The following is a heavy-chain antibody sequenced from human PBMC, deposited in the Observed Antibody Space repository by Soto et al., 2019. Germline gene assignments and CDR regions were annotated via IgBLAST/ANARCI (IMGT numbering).Heavy chain of an antibody. CDR2: IYHSGST. Sequence: QLQLQESGSGLVKPSQTLSLTCAVSGGSISSGGYSWSWIRQPPGKGLEWIGYIYHSGSTYYNPSLKSRVTISVDRSKNQFSLKLSSVTAADTAVYYCAREMYYYDSSGYYLLGAFDIWGQGTMVTVSS. CDR1: GGSISSGGYS. CDR3: AREMYYYDSSGYYLLGAFDI. J-gene: IGHJ3*02. V-gene: IGHV4-30-2*01. D-gene: IGHD3-22*01.